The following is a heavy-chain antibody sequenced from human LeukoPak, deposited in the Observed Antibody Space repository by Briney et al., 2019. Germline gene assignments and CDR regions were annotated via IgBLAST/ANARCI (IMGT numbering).Heavy chain of an antibody. Sequence: PGGSLRLSCAASGFTFSSYEMNWVRQAPGKGLEWVSYISSSGSTIYYADSVQGRFTISRDNAKNSLYLQMSSLRAEDTAVYYRARNDYNFDYWGQGTLVTVSS. CDR2: ISSSGSTI. V-gene: IGHV3-48*03. J-gene: IGHJ4*02. D-gene: IGHD3-16*01. CDR1: GFTFSSYE. CDR3: ARNDYNFDY.